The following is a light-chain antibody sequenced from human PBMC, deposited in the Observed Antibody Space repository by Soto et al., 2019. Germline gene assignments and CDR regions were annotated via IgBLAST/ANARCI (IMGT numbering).Light chain of an antibody. CDR1: QTVSNK. J-gene: IGKJ4*01. CDR3: QPYNNWPLT. Sequence: EIVLTQSQDTLSSSPGERATLSCLASQTVSNKLAWYQHKPGQTPRLLIYDTSTRATGVPARFSGSRSGPEFTLTINSLQSEDFAIYYCQPYNNWPLTFGGGTKVDIK. CDR2: DTS. V-gene: IGKV3-15*01.